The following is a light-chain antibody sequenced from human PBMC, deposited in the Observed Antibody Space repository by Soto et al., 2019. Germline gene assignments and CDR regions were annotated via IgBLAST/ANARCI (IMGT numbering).Light chain of an antibody. CDR2: AAS. CDR1: QDISNY. Sequence: DIQMTQSPSSLSASVGDRVTITCRASQDISNYLAWYQQKPGKVPKLLIYAASTLQSGVPSRFSGSGSGTDFTRTISSLQPEDIATYYCKNYNSAPFTFGPGTNVNIK. J-gene: IGKJ3*01. CDR3: KNYNSAPFT. V-gene: IGKV1-27*01.